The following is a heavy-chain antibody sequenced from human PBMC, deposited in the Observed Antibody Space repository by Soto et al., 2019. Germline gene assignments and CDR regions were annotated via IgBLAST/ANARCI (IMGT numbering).Heavy chain of an antibody. CDR2: VYYTGST. J-gene: IGHJ4*02. CDR1: GGSMSGYY. CDR3: ARSLAVPSSHIDH. Sequence: PSETLSLTCRVSGGSMSGYYWSWIRQAPGKGLEWIGYVYYTGSTNYNPSLQSRVTISVDTSNKQFSLSLRLVTAADTAVYFCARSLAVPSSHIDHWGQGIRVTVSS. D-gene: IGHD6-6*01. V-gene: IGHV4-59*01.